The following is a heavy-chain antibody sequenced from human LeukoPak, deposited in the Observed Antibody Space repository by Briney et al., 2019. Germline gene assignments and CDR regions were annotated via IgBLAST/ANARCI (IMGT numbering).Heavy chain of an antibody. V-gene: IGHV1-2*02. D-gene: IGHD3-16*01. J-gene: IGHJ5*02. CDR1: GYSFTDYY. Sequence: ASVKVSCKTSGYSFTDYYMHWVRQAPGQGLEWMGWINPYSGGASSAQKFQGRVTMTRDMSISTVYMQVSWLTSDDTAIYYCARADRLRGGPYLIGPWGQGTLVTVSS. CDR2: INPYSGGA. CDR3: ARADRLRGGPYLIGP.